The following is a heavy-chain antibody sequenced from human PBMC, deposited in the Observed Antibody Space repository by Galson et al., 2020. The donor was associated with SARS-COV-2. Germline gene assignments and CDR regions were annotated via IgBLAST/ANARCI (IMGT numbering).Heavy chain of an antibody. CDR1: GFTFSNSG. J-gene: IGHJ4*02. V-gene: IGHV3-30*18. CDR3: VKGGGDAGVCYFDY. Sequence: GESLKISCAASGFTFSNSGMHWVRQAPGKGLEWVALISYHGSNLYYADSVEGHFTISRDNFRNTVVLEMNSLGTEDTAVYYCVKGGGDAGVCYFDYWGQGTLVTVSS. D-gene: IGHD2-21*01. CDR2: ISYHGSNL.